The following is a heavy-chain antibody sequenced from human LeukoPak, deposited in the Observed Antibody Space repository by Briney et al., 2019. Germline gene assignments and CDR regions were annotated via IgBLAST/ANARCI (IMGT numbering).Heavy chain of an antibody. CDR1: GYIFTSYW. Sequence: GASLQISGEGSGYIFTSYWIGWGRRLPGKGVEGMGIIYPGASDPSYSPSFQGQLTISAHHSISTAYLQSSSLKASDTAMYYCARQDYGDYGYYYRMDVSGQGTTVTVSS. D-gene: IGHD4-17*01. CDR2: IYPGASDP. CDR3: ARQDYGDYGYYYRMDV. J-gene: IGHJ6*02. V-gene: IGHV5-51*01.